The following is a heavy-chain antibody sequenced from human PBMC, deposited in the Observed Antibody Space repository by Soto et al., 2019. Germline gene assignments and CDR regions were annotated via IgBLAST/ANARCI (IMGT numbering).Heavy chain of an antibody. J-gene: IGHJ5*02. CDR3: ARSAATTVTYNWFDP. Sequence: GESLKISCKGSGYSFTSCWIGWVRQMPGKGLEWMGIIYPGDSDTRYSPSFQGQVTISADKSISTAYLQWSSLKASDTAMYYCARSAATTVTYNWFDPWGQGTLVTVSS. CDR2: IYPGDSDT. D-gene: IGHD4-4*01. V-gene: IGHV5-51*06. CDR1: GYSFTSCW.